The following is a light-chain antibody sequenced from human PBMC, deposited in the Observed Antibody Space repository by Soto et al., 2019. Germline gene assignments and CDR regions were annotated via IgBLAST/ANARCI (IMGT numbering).Light chain of an antibody. CDR2: EVS. J-gene: IGLJ2*01. CDR1: SNDVGGYNY. Sequence: QLVLTQPPSASGSPGQSVTISCTGTSNDVGGYNYVSWYQQHPGKAPKLMIHEVSKRPSGVPDRFSGSKSGNTASLTVSGLLTEDEADYYCSSYGGANTVVFGGGTKVTVL. V-gene: IGLV2-8*01. CDR3: SSYGGANTVV.